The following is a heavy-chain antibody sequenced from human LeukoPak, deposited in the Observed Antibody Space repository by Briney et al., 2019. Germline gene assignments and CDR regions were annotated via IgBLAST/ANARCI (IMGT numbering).Heavy chain of an antibody. V-gene: IGHV3-74*01. Sequence: GGSLRLSCAASGFTSSRHWMYWVRQAPGKGLVWVSRINSDGSDTSYADSVKGRFTISRDNAKNTLDLQMNSPRVEDTVVYYCARGYNSGELDYWGQGTLVTVSS. J-gene: IGHJ4*02. CDR3: ARGYNSGELDY. CDR1: GFTSSRHW. D-gene: IGHD5-18*01. CDR2: INSDGSDT.